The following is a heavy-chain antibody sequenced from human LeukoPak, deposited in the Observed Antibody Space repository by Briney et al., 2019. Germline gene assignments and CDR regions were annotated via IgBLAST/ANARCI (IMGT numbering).Heavy chain of an antibody. V-gene: IGHV1-18*01. Sequence: GASVTVSFKASVYSFTSCSISWVRQAPGQGLEWMGWISGYNGKTKYVEKFQDRVTLTTDTSTSTAYMEMRSLRHDDTAIYYCARGLQWNYDLGWVAPWGPGTLVAVSS. J-gene: IGHJ5*02. CDR2: ISGYNGKT. D-gene: IGHD1-7*01. CDR3: ARGLQWNYDLGWVAP. CDR1: VYSFTSCS.